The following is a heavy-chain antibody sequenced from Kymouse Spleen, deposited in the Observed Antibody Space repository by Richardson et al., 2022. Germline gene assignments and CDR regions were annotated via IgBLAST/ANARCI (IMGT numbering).Heavy chain of an antibody. V-gene: IGHV3-9*01. CDR2: ISWNSGSI. CDR3: AKDIVGATGNYFDY. J-gene: IGHJ4*02. Sequence: EVQLVESGGGLVQPGRSLRLSCAASGFTFDDYAMHWVRQAPGKGLEWVSGISWNSGSIGYADSVKGRFTISRDNAKNSLYLQMNSLRAEDTALYYCAKDIVGATGNYFDYWGQGTLVTVSS. CDR1: GFTFDDYA. D-gene: IGHD1-26*01.